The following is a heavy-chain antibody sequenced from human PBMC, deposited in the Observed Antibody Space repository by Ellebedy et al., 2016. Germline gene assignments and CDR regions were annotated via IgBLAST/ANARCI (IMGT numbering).Heavy chain of an antibody. CDR2: ISSSSSYI. Sequence: GESLKISCAASGFTFSSYSMNWVRQAPGKGLEWVSSISSSSSYIYYADSVKGRFTISRDNAKNSLYLQMNSLRAEDTAVYYCARRLMASLTHFDYWGQGTLVTVSS. D-gene: IGHD2-15*01. V-gene: IGHV3-21*01. CDR3: ARRLMASLTHFDY. J-gene: IGHJ4*02. CDR1: GFTFSSYS.